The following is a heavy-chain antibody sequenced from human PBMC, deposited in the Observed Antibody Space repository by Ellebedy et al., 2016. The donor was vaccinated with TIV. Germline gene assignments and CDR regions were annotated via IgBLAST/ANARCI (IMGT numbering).Heavy chain of an antibody. Sequence: SETLSLXXAVSGGSITTKSYYWGWIGQPPGKGLVWIGAVYYSGSTYYNPSLKSRVTFSVDTSKNQFSLKLNSVTAADTAVYYCARHGQFDYWGQGTLVTVSS. CDR1: GGSITTKSYY. CDR2: VYYSGST. J-gene: IGHJ4*02. V-gene: IGHV4-39*01. CDR3: ARHGQFDY.